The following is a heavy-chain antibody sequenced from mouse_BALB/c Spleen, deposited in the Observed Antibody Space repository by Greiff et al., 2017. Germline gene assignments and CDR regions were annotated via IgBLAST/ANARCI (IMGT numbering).Heavy chain of an antibody. CDR3: AREGYGNSMDY. CDR2: ISDGGSYT. CDR1: GFTFSDYY. J-gene: IGHJ4*01. Sequence: DVMLVESGGGLVKPGGSLKLSCAASGFTFSDYYMYWVRQTPEKRLEWVATISDGGSYTYYPDSVKGRFTISRDNAKNNLYLQMSSLKSEDTAMYYCAREGYGNSMDYWGQGTSGTVSS. V-gene: IGHV5-4*02. D-gene: IGHD2-10*02.